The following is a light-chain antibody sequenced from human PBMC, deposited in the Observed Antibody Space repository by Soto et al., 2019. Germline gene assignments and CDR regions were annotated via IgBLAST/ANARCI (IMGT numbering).Light chain of an antibody. CDR2: ATS. Sequence: DIQMTQSPLSVSASVGDRVNITCRASQTVSSYLNWYQQKPGRVPKLLIYATSNLQSGVPSRFSGRGFGTDFTLTISSLQPEDFATYYCQQSFTTPSFGQGTRLEIK. CDR1: QTVSSY. J-gene: IGKJ5*01. V-gene: IGKV1-39*01. CDR3: QQSFTTPS.